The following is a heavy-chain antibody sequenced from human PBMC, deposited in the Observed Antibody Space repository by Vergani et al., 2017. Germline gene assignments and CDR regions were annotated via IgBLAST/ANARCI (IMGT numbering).Heavy chain of an antibody. CDR2: INPSGGST. V-gene: IGHV1-46*01. J-gene: IGHJ5*02. Sequence: QVQLVQSGAEVKKPGASVKVSCKASGYTFTSYYMHWVRQAPGQGLEWMGIINPSGGSTSYAQKFQGRVTLTRDTSTSTVYMELSSLRSEDTAVYYCARVAVAGQWFDPWGQGTLVTVSS. D-gene: IGHD6-19*01. CDR1: GYTFTSYY. CDR3: ARVAVAGQWFDP.